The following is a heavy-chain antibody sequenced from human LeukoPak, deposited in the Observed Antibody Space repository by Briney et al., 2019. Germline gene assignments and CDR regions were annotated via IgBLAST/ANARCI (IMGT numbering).Heavy chain of an antibody. CDR1: GFTFNNYA. J-gene: IGHJ4*02. V-gene: IGHV3-30*18. CDR2: ISYDGS. D-gene: IGHD3-10*01. CDR3: AKDRSTFFGSGAYRGVLEY. Sequence: GGSLRLSCAASGFTFNNYAMHWVRQAPGKGLEWLAFISYDGSDYAGAVRGRFTISRDRSKNTVFLQMDSLSAEDTAAYYCAKDRSTFFGSGAYRGVLEYWGQGTLVTVPS.